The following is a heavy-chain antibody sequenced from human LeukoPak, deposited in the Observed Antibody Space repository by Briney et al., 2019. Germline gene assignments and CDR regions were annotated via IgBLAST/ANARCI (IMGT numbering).Heavy chain of an antibody. V-gene: IGHV3-74*01. Sequence: GGSLRLSCAASGFTFSSYWMHWVRQAPGKGLVWVSRINSDGSSTSYADSVKGRFTISRDNAKNTLYLQVNSLRAEDTAVYYCARVMTTVTTKPDGMDVWGQGTTVTVSS. CDR2: INSDGSST. CDR3: ARVMTTVTTKPDGMDV. D-gene: IGHD4-17*01. J-gene: IGHJ6*02. CDR1: GFTFSSYW.